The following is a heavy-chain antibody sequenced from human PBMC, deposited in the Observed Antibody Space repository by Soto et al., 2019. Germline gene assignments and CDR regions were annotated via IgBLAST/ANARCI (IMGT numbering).Heavy chain of an antibody. Sequence: PSETLSLTCTVSGGSISSYYWGWIRQPPGKGLEWIGSIYYSGSTYYNPSLKSRVTISVDTSKNQFSLKLSSVTAADTAVYYCARLRYFDWLLWGNYYYYGMDVWGQGTTVTVPS. CDR3: ARLRYFDWLLWGNYYYYGMDV. J-gene: IGHJ6*02. V-gene: IGHV4-39*01. D-gene: IGHD3-9*01. CDR2: IYYSGST. CDR1: GGSISSYY.